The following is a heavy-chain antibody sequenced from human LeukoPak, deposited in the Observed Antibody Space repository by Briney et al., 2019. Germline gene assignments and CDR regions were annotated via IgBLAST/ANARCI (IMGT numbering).Heavy chain of an antibody. CDR2: IYASGST. J-gene: IGHJ4*02. CDR3: ARGVARSSKFHFSYYFDY. CDR1: GGSITIYY. Sequence: SETLSLTCTVSGGSITIYYWSWIRQPAGKGLEWIGRIYASGSTNYNPSLKSRVTMSVDTSKNQFPLNLSSVTAADTAVYYCARGVARSSKFHFSYYFDYWGQGTLVTVSS. V-gene: IGHV4-4*07. D-gene: IGHD6-6*01.